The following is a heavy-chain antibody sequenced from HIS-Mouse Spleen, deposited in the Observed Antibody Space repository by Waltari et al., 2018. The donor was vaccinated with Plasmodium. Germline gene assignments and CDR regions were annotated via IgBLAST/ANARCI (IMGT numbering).Heavy chain of an antibody. V-gene: IGHV4-39*07. Sequence: QLQLPESGPGLVKPSETLSLTCPVSGGSIRSSSYYWGWIRQPPGKGLEWIGSIYYSGRTYYNPSLKSRVTISVDTSKNQFSLKLSSVTAADTAVYYCARVGRGYSGYDSVVVGYWGQGTLVTVSS. CDR3: ARVGRGYSGYDSVVVGY. J-gene: IGHJ4*02. CDR2: IYYSGRT. D-gene: IGHD5-12*01. CDR1: GGSIRSSSYY.